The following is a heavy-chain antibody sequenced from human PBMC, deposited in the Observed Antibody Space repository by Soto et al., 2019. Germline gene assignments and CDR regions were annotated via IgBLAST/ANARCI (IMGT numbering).Heavy chain of an antibody. Sequence: QVQLVQSGAEVKKPGASVKVSCKASGYTFTSYGISWVRQAPGQGLEWMGWISAYNGNTNYAQKLQGRVTMTTDTSTSTAYMELRSLRSDDTAVYYCARDTTTVTRYYYFGMDVLGQGTTVTVSS. D-gene: IGHD4-17*01. CDR1: GYTFTSYG. CDR3: ARDTTTVTRYYYFGMDV. J-gene: IGHJ6*02. CDR2: ISAYNGNT. V-gene: IGHV1-18*01.